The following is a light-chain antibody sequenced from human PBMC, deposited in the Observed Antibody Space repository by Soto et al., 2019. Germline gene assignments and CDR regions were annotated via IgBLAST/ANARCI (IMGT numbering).Light chain of an antibody. V-gene: IGKV3-11*01. CDR2: DAS. CDR1: PSVPRH. CDR3: PHNSNWPPEIT. Sequence: EIVLTQAPCTLSFSPGQRATVSCRASPSVPRHLGWYQQRPGPPPRLLIYDASGRATGIPDRFSGSGSGTDIILTISSLGPEDFDVYSCPHNSNWPPEITFGQGTRLENK. J-gene: IGKJ5*01.